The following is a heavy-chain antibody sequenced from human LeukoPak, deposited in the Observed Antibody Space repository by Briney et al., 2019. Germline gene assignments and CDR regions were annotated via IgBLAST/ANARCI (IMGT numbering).Heavy chain of an antibody. CDR1: GYTFTSYD. J-gene: IGHJ4*02. CDR3: ARAPVTSCRGAYCYPFDY. V-gene: IGHV1-8*01. Sequence: ASVKVSCKASGYTFTSYDINWVRQATGQGLEWMGWMNPNSGNTGYAQKFQGRVTMTRNTSISTAYMELNSLRLEDAAVYFCARAPVTSCRGAYCYPFDYWGQGTQVTVSS. CDR2: MNPNSGNT. D-gene: IGHD2-21*01.